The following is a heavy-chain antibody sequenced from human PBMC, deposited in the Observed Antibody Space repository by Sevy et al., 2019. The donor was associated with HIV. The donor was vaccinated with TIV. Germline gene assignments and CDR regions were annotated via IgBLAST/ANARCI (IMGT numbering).Heavy chain of an antibody. J-gene: IGHJ4*02. V-gene: IGHV4-59*02. CDR3: ARIPDISGWPFDI. CDR1: GGSVNNYY. Sequence: SETLSLTCTVSGGSVNNYYWTWIRQSPGKGLEWIAYIHDNGRTKYNPSLKSLVSISVDMSKNQFSLKLTSVTAADTAVYYCARIPDISGWPFDIWGQGALVTVSS. D-gene: IGHD6-19*01. CDR2: IHDNGRT.